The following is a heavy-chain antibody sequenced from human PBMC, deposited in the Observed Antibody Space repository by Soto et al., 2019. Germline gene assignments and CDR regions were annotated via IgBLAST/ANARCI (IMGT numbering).Heavy chain of an antibody. J-gene: IGHJ2*01. Sequence: QVQLVQSGAEVKKPGASVRGSCWASGYTFTGYGLSWVRQAPGQGLEGMGWISAYNGDTRYAQNFQGRVTMTTETSTTTAYMELRSLKSDDTAVYYVARYRTVTTYGHWYFDLWGRGTLVTVSS. CDR1: GYTFTGYG. CDR3: ARYRTVTTYGHWYFDL. D-gene: IGHD3-10*01. CDR2: ISAYNGDT. V-gene: IGHV1-18*01.